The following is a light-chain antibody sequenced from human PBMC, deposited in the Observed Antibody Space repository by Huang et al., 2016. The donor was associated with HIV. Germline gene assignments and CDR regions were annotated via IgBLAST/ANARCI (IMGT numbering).Light chain of an antibody. CDR1: RSVNSN. CDR2: GAS. Sequence: EIVMTQSPATLSVSPGEGATLSCRASRSVNSNLAWYQQKPGQAPSLLIYGASPRATGVPARFSGSGSGTEFTLTISSLQSEDFAVYFCQQYNDWPLTFGGGTKVDIK. V-gene: IGKV3-15*01. CDR3: QQYNDWPLT. J-gene: IGKJ4*01.